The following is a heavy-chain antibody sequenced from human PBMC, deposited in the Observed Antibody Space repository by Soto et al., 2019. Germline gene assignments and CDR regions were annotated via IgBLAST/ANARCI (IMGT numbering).Heavy chain of an antibody. CDR1: GFSLSTSGVG. Sequence: QITLKESGPTLVKPTQTLTLTCTFSGFSLSTSGVGVGWIRQPPGKALEWLALIYWDDDKRYSPSLKSRLTIXKXXSKNQVVLTMTNMDPVDTATYYCAHSSTSTYAFDIWGQGTMVTVSS. J-gene: IGHJ3*02. V-gene: IGHV2-5*02. CDR3: AHSSTSTYAFDI. D-gene: IGHD2-2*01. CDR2: IYWDDDK.